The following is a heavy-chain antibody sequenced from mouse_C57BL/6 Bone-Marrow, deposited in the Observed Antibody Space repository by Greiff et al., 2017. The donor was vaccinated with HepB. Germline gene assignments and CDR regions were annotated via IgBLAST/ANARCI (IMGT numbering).Heavy chain of an antibody. CDR3: ARQPPHYAMDY. V-gene: IGHV1-81*01. Sequence: VQVVESGAELARPGASVKLSCKASGYTFTSYGISWVKQRTGQGLEWIGEIYPRSGNTYYNEKFKGKATLTADKSSSTAYMELRSLTSEDSAVYFCARQPPHYAMDYWGQGTSVTVSS. J-gene: IGHJ4*01. CDR2: IYPRSGNT. CDR1: GYTFTSYG.